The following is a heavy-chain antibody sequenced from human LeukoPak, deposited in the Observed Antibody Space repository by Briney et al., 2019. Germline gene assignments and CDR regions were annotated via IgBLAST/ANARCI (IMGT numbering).Heavy chain of an antibody. D-gene: IGHD1-26*01. J-gene: IGHJ4*02. CDR2: IKQDGSEK. V-gene: IGHV3-7*01. Sequence: GGSLRLSCAASGFTFSSYWMSWVRQAPGKGLEWVANIKQDGSEKYYVDSVKGRFTISRDNAKNSLYLQMNSLRAEDTAVYYCARDLVGATSGMGGWGQGTLVTVSS. CDR3: ARDLVGATSGMGG. CDR1: GFTFSSYW.